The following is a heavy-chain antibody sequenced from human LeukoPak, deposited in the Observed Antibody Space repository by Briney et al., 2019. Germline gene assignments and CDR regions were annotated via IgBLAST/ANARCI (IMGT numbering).Heavy chain of an antibody. V-gene: IGHV1-2*02. Sequence: ASGKVSCKAAGYTVTGYYMHWVRQAPGQGREGMGWINPNSGGTDYAQKFQGRVTMTRDTSISTAYRELSRLRSDDTAVYYCARGSGFGMSYYYYMDVWGKGTTVTVSS. CDR1: GYTVTGYY. J-gene: IGHJ6*03. CDR3: ARGSGFGMSYYYYMDV. D-gene: IGHD3-10*01. CDR2: INPNSGGT.